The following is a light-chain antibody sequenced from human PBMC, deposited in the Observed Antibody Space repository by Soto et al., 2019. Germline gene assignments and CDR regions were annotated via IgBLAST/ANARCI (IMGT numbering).Light chain of an antibody. V-gene: IGKV3-20*01. J-gene: IGKJ5*01. Sequence: ETVVTQSPGTLSLSPGERATLSCRASQSVSSSSLAWYQQRPGQAPRLLIYGTSSRATGIPDRFSGSGSGTDFTLTINRLEPEDFAVYYCQQYDSSPRTFGQGTRLEIK. CDR2: GTS. CDR3: QQYDSSPRT. CDR1: QSVSSSS.